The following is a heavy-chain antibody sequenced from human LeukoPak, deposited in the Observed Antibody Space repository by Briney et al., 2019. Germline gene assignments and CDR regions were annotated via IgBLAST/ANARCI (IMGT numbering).Heavy chain of an antibody. D-gene: IGHD6-13*01. V-gene: IGHV1-2*02. CDR2: INPNNGGT. CDR1: GYTFTGYY. CDR3: ARSGYSSSGPFDY. J-gene: IGHJ4*02. Sequence: ASVKVSCKASGYTFTGYYMHWVRQAPGQGLEWMGWINPNNGGTNYAQKFQGRVTMTRDTSISTAYMELSRLRSDDTAVYYCARSGYSSSGPFDYWGQGTLVTVSS.